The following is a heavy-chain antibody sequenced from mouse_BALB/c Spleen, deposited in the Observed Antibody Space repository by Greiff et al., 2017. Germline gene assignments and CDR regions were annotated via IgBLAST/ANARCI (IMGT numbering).Heavy chain of an antibody. CDR2: ISYDGSN. CDR3: ARDEDGYYAMDY. CDR1: GYSITSGYY. V-gene: IGHV3-6*02. J-gene: IGHJ4*01. Sequence: EVKLMESGPGLVKPSQSLSLTCSVTGYSITSGYYWNWIRQFPGNKLEWMGYISYDGSNNYNPSLKNRISITRDTSKNQFFLKLNSVTTEDTATYYCARDEDGYYAMDYWGQGTSVTVSS. D-gene: IGHD2-3*01.